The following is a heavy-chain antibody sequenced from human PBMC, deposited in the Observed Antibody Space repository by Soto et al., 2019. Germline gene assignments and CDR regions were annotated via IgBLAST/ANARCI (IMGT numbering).Heavy chain of an antibody. CDR2: TIPAFGTA. J-gene: IGHJ4*02. CDR3: WRHDKTALPPLDS. CDR1: GAGDTFSNYG. Sequence: QVHLVQSGAEVKSPGSAVKVSCKVSGAGDTFSNYGLNWVRQAPGQGLEWMGGTIPAFGTANYAQKFQGRSTKTADPSTATAYMELSSLRSYDPAVYYCWRHDKTALPPLDSWGQGTLVSVSS. D-gene: IGHD1-1*01. V-gene: IGHV1-69*01.